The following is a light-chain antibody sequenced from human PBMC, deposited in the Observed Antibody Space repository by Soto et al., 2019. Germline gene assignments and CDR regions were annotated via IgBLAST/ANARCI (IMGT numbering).Light chain of an antibody. CDR2: AAS. Sequence: VIWMTQSPSLLSASTGDRVTISCRVSQGISSYLALYQQKPGKAPELLIYAASTLQSGVPSRFSGSGSGTDFTLTISSLQPDDFATYYCQQYNSYPITFGQGTRLEIK. V-gene: IGKV1D-8*03. CDR3: QQYNSYPIT. CDR1: QGISSY. J-gene: IGKJ5*01.